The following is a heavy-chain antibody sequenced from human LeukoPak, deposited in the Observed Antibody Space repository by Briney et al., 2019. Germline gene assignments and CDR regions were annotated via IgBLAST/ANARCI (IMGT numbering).Heavy chain of an antibody. CDR3: ASADDYGDYGYFQH. CDR1: GGSISSGGYY. D-gene: IGHD4-17*01. V-gene: IGHV4-31*03. Sequence: SETLSLTCTVSGGSISSGGYYWGWIRQHPGKGLEWIGYIYYSGSTYYNPSLKSRVTISVDTSKNQFSLKLSSVTAADTAVYYCASADDYGDYGYFQHWGQGTLVTVSS. CDR2: IYYSGST. J-gene: IGHJ1*01.